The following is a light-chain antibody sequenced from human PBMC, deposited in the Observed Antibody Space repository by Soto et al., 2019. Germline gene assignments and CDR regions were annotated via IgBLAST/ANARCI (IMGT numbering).Light chain of an antibody. J-gene: IGKJ4*01. V-gene: IGKV1-16*01. Sequence: DIQMTQSPSSLSASVGDRVTITCRASQDISNYLAWIQQKPGKAPKSLIYAASSLRSGVPSRFSGSGSGTDFTLSISNLQPEDFGTYYCQQYNTYPLTLGGGTRVEIK. CDR2: AAS. CDR3: QQYNTYPLT. CDR1: QDISNY.